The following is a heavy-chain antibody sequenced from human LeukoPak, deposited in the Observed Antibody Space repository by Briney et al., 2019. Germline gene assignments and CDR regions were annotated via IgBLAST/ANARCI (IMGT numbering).Heavy chain of an antibody. CDR2: IYHSGST. V-gene: IGHV4-38-2*02. Sequence: SETLSLTCTVSGYSISSGYYWGWIRQPPGKGLEWIGSIYHSGSTYYNPSLKSRVTISVDTSKNQFSLKMSSVTAADTAIYYCARVGDYGDHVNWFDPWGPGTLVTVSS. CDR3: ARVGDYGDHVNWFDP. J-gene: IGHJ5*02. CDR1: GYSISSGYY. D-gene: IGHD4-17*01.